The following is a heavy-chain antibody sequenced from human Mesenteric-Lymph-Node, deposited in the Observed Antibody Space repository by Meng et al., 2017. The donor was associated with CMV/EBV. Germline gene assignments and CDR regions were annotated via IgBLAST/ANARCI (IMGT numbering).Heavy chain of an antibody. J-gene: IGHJ4*02. CDR1: GFTFDDYS. D-gene: IGHD2-21*01. CDR3: AKDVRSGDHGGYFDY. V-gene: IGHV3-43*01. Sequence: GESLKISCSASGFTFDDYSMHWVRQVPGKGLEWVSLITWDGGSTFYADSVKGRFTISRDNSKGSLYLQMHSLRTEDTAFYYCAKDVRSGDHGGYFDYWGRGTLVTVSS. CDR2: ITWDGGST.